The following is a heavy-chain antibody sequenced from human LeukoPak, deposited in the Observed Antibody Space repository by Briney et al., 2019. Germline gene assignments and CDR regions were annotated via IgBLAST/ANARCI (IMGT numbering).Heavy chain of an antibody. CDR1: GGTLSSYG. V-gene: IGHV1-69*06. CDR3: ARDRVNPMTAVTKPFDY. J-gene: IGHJ4*02. D-gene: IGHD4-17*01. Sequence: SVKVSCKASGGTLSSYGISWVRQAPGQGLEWMGRIIPIFGTANYAQRFQGRVTLTADKSTSTAYMELNSLRSEDTALYYCARDRVNPMTAVTKPFDYWGQGTLVTVSS. CDR2: IIPIFGTA.